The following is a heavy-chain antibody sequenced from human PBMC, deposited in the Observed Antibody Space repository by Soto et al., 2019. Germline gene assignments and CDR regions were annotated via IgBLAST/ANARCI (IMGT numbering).Heavy chain of an antibody. J-gene: IGHJ3*02. Sequence: SETLSLTCTVSGGSISSSNYFWGWIRQPPGKGLEWIGSMYYSGSTYYNPSLKSRVTISVDTSKNQFSLKLSSVTAADTAVYYCARQWGTDAFDIWGQGTMVTVSS. CDR2: MYYSGST. CDR1: GGSISSSNYF. D-gene: IGHD1-1*01. CDR3: ARQWGTDAFDI. V-gene: IGHV4-39*01.